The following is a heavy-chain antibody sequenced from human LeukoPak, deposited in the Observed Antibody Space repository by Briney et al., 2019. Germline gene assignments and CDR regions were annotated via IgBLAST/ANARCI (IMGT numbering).Heavy chain of an antibody. CDR2: ISGSGGST. CDR1: GFTFSSYG. CDR3: AKGRWELGFDY. D-gene: IGHD1-26*01. J-gene: IGHJ4*02. V-gene: IGHV3-23*01. Sequence: GGTLRLSCAASGFTFSSYGMSWVRQAPGKGLEWVSAISGSGGSTYYADSVKGRFTISRDNSKNTLYLLMNSLRAEDTAVYYCAKGRWELGFDYWGQGTLVTVSS.